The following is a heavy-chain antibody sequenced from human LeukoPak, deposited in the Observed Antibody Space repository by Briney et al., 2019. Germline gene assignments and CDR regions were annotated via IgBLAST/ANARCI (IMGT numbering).Heavy chain of an antibody. J-gene: IGHJ1*01. Sequence: GRSLRLSCAASRFSFSSYGMHWVRQAPGKGLEWVGVISYHGGTENYADSVKGRFTISRDNSKNTLYLQMNSLRAEDTAVYYCARLPDDYGDYKYFQHWGQGTLVTVSS. CDR3: ARLPDDYGDYKYFQH. D-gene: IGHD4-17*01. V-gene: IGHV3-30*03. CDR1: RFSFSSYG. CDR2: ISYHGGTE.